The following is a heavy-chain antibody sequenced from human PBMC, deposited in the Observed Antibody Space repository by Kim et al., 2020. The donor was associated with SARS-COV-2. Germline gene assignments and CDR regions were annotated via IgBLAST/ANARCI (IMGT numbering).Heavy chain of an antibody. J-gene: IGHJ4*02. D-gene: IGHD3-10*01. CDR3: AKAYYGSV. Sequence: GGSTYYADSVKGRFTISRDNSKDTLYLQMNSLRAEDTAVYYCAKAYYGSVWGQGTLVTVSS. CDR2: GGST. V-gene: IGHV3-23*01.